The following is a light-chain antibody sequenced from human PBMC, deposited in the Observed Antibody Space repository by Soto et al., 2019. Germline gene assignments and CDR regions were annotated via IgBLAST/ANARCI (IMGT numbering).Light chain of an antibody. Sequence: QSALTQPPSASGSPGQSVTISCTGTSSDVGAYKYVSWYQHHPGKAPQVVISEVTKRPSGVPDRFSGSQSGNTASLTVSGLQAEDEADYYCSSYGGTNNVVFGGGTKVTVL. V-gene: IGLV2-8*01. CDR1: SSDVGAYKY. CDR2: EVT. CDR3: SSYGGTNNVV. J-gene: IGLJ2*01.